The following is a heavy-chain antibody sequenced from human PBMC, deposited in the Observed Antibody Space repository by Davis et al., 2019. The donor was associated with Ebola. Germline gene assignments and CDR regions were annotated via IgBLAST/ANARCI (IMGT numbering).Heavy chain of an antibody. CDR3: ARTVTMIVGNTPLDY. Sequence: ASVKVSCKASGYTFTSYAMHWVRQAPGQRLEWMGWINAGNGNTKYSQKFQGRVTITRDTSASTAYMELRSLRSDDTAVYYCARTVTMIVGNTPLDYWGQGTLVTVSS. CDR2: INAGNGNT. J-gene: IGHJ4*02. CDR1: GYTFTSYA. D-gene: IGHD3-22*01. V-gene: IGHV1-3*01.